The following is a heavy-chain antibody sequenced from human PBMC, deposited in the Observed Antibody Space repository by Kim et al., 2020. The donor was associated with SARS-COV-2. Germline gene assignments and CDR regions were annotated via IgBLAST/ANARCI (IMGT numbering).Heavy chain of an antibody. CDR1: GFTFSSYA. J-gene: IGHJ6*02. D-gene: IGHD3-3*01. V-gene: IGHV3-23*01. Sequence: GGSLRLSCAASGFTFSSYAMSWVRQAPGKGLEWVSAISGSGGSTYYADSVKGRFTISRDNSKNTLYLQMNSLRAEDTAVYYCAKDLRGYYLYGMDVWGQGTTVTVSS. CDR2: ISGSGGST. CDR3: AKDLRGYYLYGMDV.